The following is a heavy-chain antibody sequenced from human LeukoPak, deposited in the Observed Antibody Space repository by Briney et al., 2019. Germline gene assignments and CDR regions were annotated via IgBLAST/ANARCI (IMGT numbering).Heavy chain of an antibody. CDR2: INPSGGAT. J-gene: IGHJ3*02. D-gene: IGHD1-7*01. CDR3: ARDLITGTTYDAFDI. CDR1: GYTFITYY. V-gene: IGHV1-46*01. Sequence: ASVKVSCKASGYTFITYYMHWVRQAPGQGLEWMGLINPSGGATSYSQKFQGRVTMTRDMSTSTVYMELSSLKSDDTAVYYCARDLITGTTYDAFDIWGQGTMVTVSS.